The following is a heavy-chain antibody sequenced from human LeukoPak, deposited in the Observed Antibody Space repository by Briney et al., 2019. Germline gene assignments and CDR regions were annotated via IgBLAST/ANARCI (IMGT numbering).Heavy chain of an antibody. V-gene: IGHV4-61*01. CDR3: ARSRDGSGSYLDY. CDR2: IYYSGST. J-gene: IGHJ4*02. D-gene: IGHD3-10*01. CDR1: GGSISSGSYY. Sequence: SETLSLTCSVSGGSISSGSYYWSWIRQPPGKGLEWIGYIYYSGSTNYNPSLKSRVTISVDTSKNQFSLKLSSVTAADTAVYYCARSRDGSGSYLDYWGQGTLVTVSS.